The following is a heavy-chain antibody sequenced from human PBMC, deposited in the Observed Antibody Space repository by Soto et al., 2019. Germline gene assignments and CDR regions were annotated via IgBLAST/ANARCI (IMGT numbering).Heavy chain of an antibody. V-gene: IGHV1-18*01. CDR3: ARGPSPIAAHYYYYYYMDV. J-gene: IGHJ6*03. CDR1: GYTFTSYG. CDR2: ISAYNGKT. D-gene: IGHD6-6*01. Sequence: GASVKVSCKASGYTFTSYGISWVRQAPGQGLEWKGRISAYNGKTNYAQKNQGRVIMTTDTSTSTAFMELRSLRSDDTAVYFCARGPSPIAAHYYYYYYMDVWGKGTTVTVSS.